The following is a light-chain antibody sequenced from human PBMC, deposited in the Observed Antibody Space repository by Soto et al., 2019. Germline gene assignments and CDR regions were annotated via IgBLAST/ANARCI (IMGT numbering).Light chain of an antibody. CDR2: KAS. J-gene: IGKJ1*01. V-gene: IGKV1-5*03. Sequence: DIQMTQSPSTLSGSVGDRVTITCRASQTISSWLAWYQQKPGKAPKLLIYKASTLKSGVPSRFSGSGSGTEFTRIISSLQPDDFATYYFQHYNSYSEAFGQGTKVELK. CDR1: QTISSW. CDR3: QHYNSYSEA.